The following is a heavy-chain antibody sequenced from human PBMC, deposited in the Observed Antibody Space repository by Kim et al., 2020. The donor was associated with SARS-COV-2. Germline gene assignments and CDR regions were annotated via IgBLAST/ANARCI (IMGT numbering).Heavy chain of an antibody. V-gene: IGHV1-8*01. J-gene: IGHJ6*02. Sequence: ASVKVSCKASGYTFTSYDINWVRQATGQGLEWMGWMNPNSGNTGYAQKFQGRVTMTRNTSISTAYMELSSLRSEDTAVYYCARVDSGYAYYYGMDVWGQGTTVTVSS. CDR1: GYTFTSYD. CDR2: MNPNSGNT. CDR3: ARVDSGYAYYYGMDV. D-gene: IGHD5-12*01.